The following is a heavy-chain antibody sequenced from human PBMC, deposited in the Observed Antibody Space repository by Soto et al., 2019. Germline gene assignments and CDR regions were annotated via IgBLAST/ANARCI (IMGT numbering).Heavy chain of an antibody. D-gene: IGHD3-9*01. CDR2: ISSSSSYT. CDR1: GFTFSDYY. Sequence: QVQLVESGGGLVKPGGSLRLSCAASGFTFSDYYMSWIRQAPGKGLEWVSYISSSSSYTNYADAVKGRFTISRDNAKNSLYPQKNTLRAEDTAVYYCARDLRGAAYDDILTGTDSGYFDLWGRGTLVTVSS. V-gene: IGHV3-11*05. CDR3: ARDLRGAAYDDILTGTDSGYFDL. J-gene: IGHJ2*01.